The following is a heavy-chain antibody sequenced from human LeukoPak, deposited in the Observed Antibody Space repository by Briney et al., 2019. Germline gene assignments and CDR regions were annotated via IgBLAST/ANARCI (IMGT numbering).Heavy chain of an antibody. CDR3: ASGGGSGSPNY. Sequence: SETLSLTCTVSGGSISSYYWNWIRQHPGKGLEWIGYMYNSGSAYFNPSLKSRVTISGDTSKNQVSLKLSSVTAADTAVYYCASGGGSGSPNYWGQGALVTVSS. J-gene: IGHJ4*02. CDR2: MYNSGSA. CDR1: GGSISSYY. D-gene: IGHD2-15*01. V-gene: IGHV4-59*06.